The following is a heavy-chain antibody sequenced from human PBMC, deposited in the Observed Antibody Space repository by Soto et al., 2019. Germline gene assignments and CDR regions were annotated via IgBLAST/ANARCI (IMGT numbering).Heavy chain of an antibody. Sequence: SETLSLTCTVSGGSISSGGYYWSWIRQHPGKGLEWIGYIYYSGSTYYNPSLKSRVTISVDTSKNQFSLKLSSVTAADTAVYYCARDQARLRYFDWLSQPFRTWGQGTMVTVSS. CDR3: ARDQARLRYFDWLSQPFRT. CDR1: GGSISSGGYY. J-gene: IGHJ5*02. CDR2: IYYSGST. V-gene: IGHV4-31*03. D-gene: IGHD3-9*01.